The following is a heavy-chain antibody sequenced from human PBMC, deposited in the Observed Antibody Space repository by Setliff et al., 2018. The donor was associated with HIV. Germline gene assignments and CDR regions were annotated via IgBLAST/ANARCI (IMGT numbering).Heavy chain of an antibody. CDR3: VRQGPGSSPPHFGD. V-gene: IGHV4-59*08. CDR2: IYYSGGT. D-gene: IGHD3-10*01. J-gene: IGHJ4*02. Sequence: SETLSLTCSVSGGSLNRYYWSWIRQAPGKGLERLGYIYYSGGTNYNSHPSLKSRVTILVDPSKNQFSLRLSSVTAADTAVYYCVRQGPGSSPPHFGDWGEGTLVTVSS. CDR1: GGSLNRYY.